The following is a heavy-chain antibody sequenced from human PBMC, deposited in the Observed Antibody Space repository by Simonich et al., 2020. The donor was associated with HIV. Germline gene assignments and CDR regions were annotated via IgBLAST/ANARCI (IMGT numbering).Heavy chain of an antibody. D-gene: IGHD3-10*02. CDR3: AREGAMLDDAFDV. CDR1: GYTFTDNP. Sequence: QVQLVQSGAEVKNPGASVKVSCKASGYTFTDNPMHWVRQAPGQGLEWMGWINPKSGGADYAQNCKGRVTMTRDTSMSTAYMELSSLTSDDTAVYFCAREGAMLDDAFDVWGQGTMLTVSS. V-gene: IGHV1-2*02. CDR2: INPKSGGA. J-gene: IGHJ3*01.